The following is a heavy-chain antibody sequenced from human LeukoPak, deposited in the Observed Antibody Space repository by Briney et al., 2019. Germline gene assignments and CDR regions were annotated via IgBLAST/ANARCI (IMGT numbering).Heavy chain of an antibody. Sequence: SETLSLTCTVSGGSTSSYYWSWIRQPPGRGLERIGQIYYSGRTDYNPSLKSRVTISVDTSKNQFSLKLSSVTAADTAVYYCARHSTRGLQLKSWGQGTLVTVSS. CDR2: IYYSGRT. V-gene: IGHV4-59*08. D-gene: IGHD5-24*01. CDR1: GGSTSSYY. J-gene: IGHJ5*02. CDR3: ARHSTRGLQLKS.